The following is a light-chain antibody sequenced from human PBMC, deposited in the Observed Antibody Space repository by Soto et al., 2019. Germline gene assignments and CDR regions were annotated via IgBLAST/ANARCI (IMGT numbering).Light chain of an antibody. V-gene: IGKV3-15*01. CDR1: QNISNY. CDR2: GAS. J-gene: IGKJ5*01. CDR3: QQYNNWPIT. Sequence: EIVMTQSPATLSVSPGERATLSFRASQNISNYLAWYQQTPGQAPRLLIYGASTRATGFPARFSGSGSGTEFTLTIRSLQSEDFAVYYCQQYNNWPITFGHGTRLEIK.